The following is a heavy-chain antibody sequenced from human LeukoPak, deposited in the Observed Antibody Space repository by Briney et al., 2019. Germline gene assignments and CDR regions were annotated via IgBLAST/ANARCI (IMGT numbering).Heavy chain of an antibody. J-gene: IGHJ5*02. D-gene: IGHD3-16*02. CDR1: GFRFSTSE. V-gene: IGHV3-48*03. Sequence: GGSLRLSCTEAPGFRFSTSEFNWSRQAPGKGLEWISYIRSSGDLMYYAESAKGRFCISSDNAKNSLFLQMNSLRVEDTAIYYCTRGPDRYADGAHDSLAAWGQGTLVTVSS. CDR3: TRGPDRYADGAHDSLAA. CDR2: IRSSGDLM.